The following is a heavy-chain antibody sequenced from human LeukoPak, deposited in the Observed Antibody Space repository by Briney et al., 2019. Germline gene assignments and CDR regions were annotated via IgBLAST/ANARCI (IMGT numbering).Heavy chain of an antibody. V-gene: IGHV4-39*07. CDR2: HSHSGSA. CDR1: GGSISTYY. CDR3: ARYQTGTMFAV. J-gene: IGHJ4*02. Sequence: SETLSLTCTVSGGSISTYYWGWIRQPPGKGLEWIGTHSHSGSAYYNPSLRSRITMSLDTSENQLSLKLYSVTAAGTAIYYCARYQTGTMFAVWGQGTLVTISS. D-gene: IGHD1/OR15-1a*01.